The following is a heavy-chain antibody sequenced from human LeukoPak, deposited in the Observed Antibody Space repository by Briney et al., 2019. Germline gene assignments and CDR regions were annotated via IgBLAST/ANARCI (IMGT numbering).Heavy chain of an antibody. CDR2: ISYDGSNK. Sequence: GGSLRLSCAASGFTFSNYAMHWVRQAPGKGLEWVAVISYDGSNKYYTDSVKGRFTISRDNSKNTLYLQMNTLRAEDTAVYYCAKARALWFGEYMDVWGKGTTVTVSS. D-gene: IGHD3-10*01. CDR1: GFTFSNYA. J-gene: IGHJ6*03. V-gene: IGHV3-30*04. CDR3: AKARALWFGEYMDV.